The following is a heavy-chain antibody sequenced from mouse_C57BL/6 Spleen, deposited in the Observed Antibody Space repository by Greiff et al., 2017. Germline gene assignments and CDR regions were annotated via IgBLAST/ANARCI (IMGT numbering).Heavy chain of an antibody. Sequence: EVKVVESGGGLVQPGGSLSLSCAASGFTFTDYYMSWVRQPPGKALEWLGFIRNKANGYTTEYSASVKGRFTISRDNSQSILYLQMNALRAEDSATYYCAYGSSDYYAMDYWGQGTSVTVSS. D-gene: IGHD1-1*01. V-gene: IGHV7-3*01. J-gene: IGHJ4*01. CDR1: GFTFTDYY. CDR2: IRNKANGYTT. CDR3: AYGSSDYYAMDY.